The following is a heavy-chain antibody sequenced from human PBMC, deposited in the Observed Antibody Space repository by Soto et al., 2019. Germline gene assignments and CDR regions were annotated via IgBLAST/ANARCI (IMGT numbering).Heavy chain of an antibody. CDR3: AHSLPPKNPGDYAPINIFAS. Sequence: QITLKESGPTLVKPTQTLTLTCTFSGFSLSTSGVGVGWIRQPPGKALEWLALIYWDDDKRYSPSLKSRLTTPKDPPKNQVALKRPTMNLVNTPTYYCAHSLPPKNPGDYAPINIFASWGQEPLAPVSP. J-gene: IGHJ4*02. V-gene: IGHV2-5*02. D-gene: IGHD4-17*01. CDR2: IYWDDDK. CDR1: GFSLSTSGVG.